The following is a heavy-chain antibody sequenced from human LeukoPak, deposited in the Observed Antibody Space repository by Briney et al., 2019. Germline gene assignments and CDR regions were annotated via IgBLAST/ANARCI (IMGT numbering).Heavy chain of an antibody. CDR2: IYYSGIN. Sequence: PSGTLSLTCTVSGGSVSSGSYYWSWIRQPPGKGLEWIVYIYYSGINNYNPSLKSRVTISVDTSKNQFSLKLSSVTAADTAVYYCARGGTYYYDSSGYYPEADYWGQGTLVTVSS. CDR1: GGSVSSGSYY. CDR3: ARGGTYYYDSSGYYPEADY. D-gene: IGHD3-22*01. J-gene: IGHJ4*02. V-gene: IGHV4-61*01.